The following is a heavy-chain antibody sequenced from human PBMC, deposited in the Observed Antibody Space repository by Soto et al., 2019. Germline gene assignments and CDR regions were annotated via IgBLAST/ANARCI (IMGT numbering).Heavy chain of an antibody. CDR3: ARELGSNSWSSYYGMDV. J-gene: IGHJ6*02. V-gene: IGHV1-46*04. D-gene: IGHD6-13*01. CDR2: INPNGGGT. CDR1: GYVFTNYF. Sequence: QVQLVQSGAEVKKPGASVKVSCKASGYVFTNYFMHWVRQGPGQGLEWMGIINPNGGGTSYAQKLVDGVTMTRDSATRTVYMALSSLRSEDTAGYFCARELGSNSWSSYYGMDVWVHGPAVTVSS.